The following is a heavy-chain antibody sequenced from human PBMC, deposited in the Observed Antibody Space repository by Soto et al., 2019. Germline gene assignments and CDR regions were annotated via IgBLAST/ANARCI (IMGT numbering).Heavy chain of an antibody. CDR2: ISYSGTT. CDR3: ARGRGYSYGLDP. D-gene: IGHD5-18*01. Sequence: TLSLTRTVSGGSISSINNYWSWIRQPPGEGLEWIGFISYSGTTSYSPSLKSRVAISLDTSKNQFSLSLNFVTAADTAVYYCARGRGYSYGLDPWGQGSLVTVSS. J-gene: IGHJ5*02. V-gene: IGHV4-30-4*01. CDR1: GGSISSINNY.